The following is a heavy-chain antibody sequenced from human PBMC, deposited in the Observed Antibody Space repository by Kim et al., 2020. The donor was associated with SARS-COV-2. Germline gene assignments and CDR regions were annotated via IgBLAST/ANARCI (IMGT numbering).Heavy chain of an antibody. CDR3: ARLQIGEKTFLNGDYGGFYM. Sequence: SETLSLTCSVSGGSISSSTYYWGWIRQPPGKGLEWIGRIYYSGNAHHNPSLKSRVTISVDTSKNQFSLKLTSVTAADTAVYYCARLQIGEKTFLNGDYGGFYMWGHRTMVTVSS. V-gene: IGHV4-39*01. J-gene: IGHJ3*02. CDR2: IYYSGNA. D-gene: IGHD4-17*01. CDR1: GGSISSSTYY.